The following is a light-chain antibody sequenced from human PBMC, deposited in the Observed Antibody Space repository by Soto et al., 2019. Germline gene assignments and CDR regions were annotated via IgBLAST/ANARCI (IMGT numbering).Light chain of an antibody. V-gene: IGKV3-20*01. J-gene: IGKJ1*01. CDR1: QSVSSSY. CDR3: QHQRT. Sequence: EIVLTQSPGTLSLSPGERATLSCRASQSVSSSYLAWYQQKPGQAPRLLIYGASSRATGIPDRFSGSGSGTDFTLTISRLEPEDFAVYYCQHQRTFGLRTKVEIK. CDR2: GAS.